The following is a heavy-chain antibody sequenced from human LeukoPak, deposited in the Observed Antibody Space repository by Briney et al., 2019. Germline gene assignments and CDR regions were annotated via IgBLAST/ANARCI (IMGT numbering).Heavy chain of an antibody. Sequence: GASVKVSCKASGYTFTGYYMHWVRQAPGQGLEWMGWINPNSGGTNYAQKFQGRVTMTRDTSISTAYMELSRLRSDDTAVYYCARGYCTNGVCYAFDIWGQGTMVTVSS. CDR1: GYTFTGYY. CDR2: INPNSGGT. V-gene: IGHV1-2*02. J-gene: IGHJ3*02. CDR3: ARGYCTNGVCYAFDI. D-gene: IGHD2-8*01.